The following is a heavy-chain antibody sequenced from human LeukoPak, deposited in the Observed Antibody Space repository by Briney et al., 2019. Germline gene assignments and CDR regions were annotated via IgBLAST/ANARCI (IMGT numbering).Heavy chain of an antibody. CDR1: GYTFTAYY. J-gene: IGHJ4*02. D-gene: IGHD4-11*01. CDR3: ARDLGAVTAFDY. CDR2: INLNSGAT. Sequence: ASVEVSCXASGYTFTAYYIHWVRQAPGQGLEWMGRINLNSGATNYAQKFQGRVTMTRDTSISTAYMELSRLRSDDTAVYYRARDLGAVTAFDYWGQGTLVTVSS. V-gene: IGHV1-2*06.